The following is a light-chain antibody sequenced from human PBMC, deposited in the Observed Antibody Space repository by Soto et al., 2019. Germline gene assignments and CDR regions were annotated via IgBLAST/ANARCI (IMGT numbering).Light chain of an antibody. V-gene: IGLV2-14*01. CDR1: SSDVGGYNY. CDR3: SSYTSSSTLYV. CDR2: EVS. J-gene: IGLJ1*01. Sequence: QSALTQPASVSGSPGQSITISCTGTSSDVGGYNYVSWYQQHPGNAPNLMIYEVSSRPSGVSHRFSGSKSGNTASLTISGLQDEDAADYYCSSYTSSSTLYVFGAGTKLTVL.